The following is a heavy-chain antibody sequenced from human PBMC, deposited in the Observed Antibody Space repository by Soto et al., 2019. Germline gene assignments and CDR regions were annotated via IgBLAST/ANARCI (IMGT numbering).Heavy chain of an antibody. CDR1: GFTFSTYA. Sequence: GGSLRLSCAASGFTFSTYAMHWVRQAPGKGLEWVSGINWNSGTTAYADSVKGRFTISRDNARKSLYLQMDSLRVEDTALYYCAKDYDVLTGPSAFFGLDVWGQGTTVTVSS. CDR3: AKDYDVLTGPSAFFGLDV. D-gene: IGHD3-9*01. J-gene: IGHJ6*02. V-gene: IGHV3-9*01. CDR2: INWNSGTT.